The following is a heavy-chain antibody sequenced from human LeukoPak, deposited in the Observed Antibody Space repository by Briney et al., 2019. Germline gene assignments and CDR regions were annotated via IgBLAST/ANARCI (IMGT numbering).Heavy chain of an antibody. J-gene: IGHJ5*02. CDR1: GDSICIGHYF. CDR2: FYTSGTT. D-gene: IGHD2-15*01. Sequence: SETLSLTCTVSGDSICIGHYFWSWIRQPAGKGLEWIGRFYTSGTTDYKPTLKSRVTMSVDTSKNLFSLKLTSVTAADTAVYYCARAASRSNTWFDPWGQGALVTVSS. V-gene: IGHV4-61*02. CDR3: ARAASRSNTWFDP.